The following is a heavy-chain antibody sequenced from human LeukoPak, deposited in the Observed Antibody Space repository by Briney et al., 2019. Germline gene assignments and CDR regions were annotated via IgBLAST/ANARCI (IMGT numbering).Heavy chain of an antibody. CDR1: GFTFSSYG. J-gene: IGHJ6*03. V-gene: IGHV3-33*06. Sequence: PGGSLRLSCAASGFTFSSYGMHRVRQAPGKGLEWVAVIWYDGSNKYYADSVKGRFTISRDNSKNTLYLQMNSLRAEDTAVYYCAKSYSSSWYYYYYYMDVWGKGTTVTVSS. D-gene: IGHD6-13*01. CDR3: AKSYSSSWYYYYYYMDV. CDR2: IWYDGSNK.